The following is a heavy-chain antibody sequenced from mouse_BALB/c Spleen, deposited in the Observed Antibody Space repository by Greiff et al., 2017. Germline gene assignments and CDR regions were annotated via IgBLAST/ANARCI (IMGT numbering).Heavy chain of an antibody. Sequence: ESGPGLVKPSQSLSLTCSVTGYSITSGYYWNWIRQFPGNKLEWMGYISYDGSNNYNPSLKNRISITRDTSKNQFFLKLNSMTTEDTATYYCARGGYRYDPYYYAMDYWGQGTSVTVSS. V-gene: IGHV3-6*02. J-gene: IGHJ4*01. CDR2: ISYDGSN. CDR1: GYSITSGYY. CDR3: ARGGYRYDPYYYAMDY. D-gene: IGHD2-14*01.